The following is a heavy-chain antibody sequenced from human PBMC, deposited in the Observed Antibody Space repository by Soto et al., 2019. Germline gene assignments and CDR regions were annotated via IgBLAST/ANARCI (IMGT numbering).Heavy chain of an antibody. CDR2: ISAYNGNT. D-gene: IGHD3-16*02. Sequence: GASVKTFCKASGYTFTSYGISWVRQAPGQGLEWMGWISAYNGNTNYAQKLQGRVTMTTDTSTSTAYMELRSLISDDTAVYYCARYIMITFGGVIVNPSYYFDYWGQGTLVTVSS. CDR3: ARYIMITFGGVIVNPSYYFDY. J-gene: IGHJ4*02. CDR1: GYTFTSYG. V-gene: IGHV1-18*01.